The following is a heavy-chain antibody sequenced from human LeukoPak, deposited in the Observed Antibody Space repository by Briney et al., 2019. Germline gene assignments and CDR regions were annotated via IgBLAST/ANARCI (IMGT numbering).Heavy chain of an antibody. CDR3: GRVRPGDADY. CDR1: GFTFSTYW. V-gene: IGHV3-7*01. J-gene: IGHJ4*02. CDR2: ISSDGSGK. D-gene: IGHD1-26*01. Sequence: PGGSLRLSCAASGFTFSTYWMTWLRQAPGKGLEWVASISSDGSGKYYMDSVKGRFTISRDNAKNSLFLQMNSLGAEDTAVYHCGRVRPGDADYWGQGTLVTVSS.